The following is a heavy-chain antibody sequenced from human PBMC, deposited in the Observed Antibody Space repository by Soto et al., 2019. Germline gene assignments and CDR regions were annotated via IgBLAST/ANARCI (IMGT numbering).Heavy chain of an antibody. J-gene: IGHJ6*02. CDR3: VRDIDYGGKPSSYYYGMDV. CDR2: ISAYNGNT. V-gene: IGHV1-18*01. D-gene: IGHD4-17*01. CDR1: GYTFTSYG. Sequence: QVQLVQSGAEVKKPGASVKVSCKASGYTFTSYGISWVRQAPGQGLEWMGWISAYNGNTNYAQKLQGRVTMTTDTSTSTAYMELRSLRSDDTAVYYCVRDIDYGGKPSSYYYGMDVWGQGTTVTVSS.